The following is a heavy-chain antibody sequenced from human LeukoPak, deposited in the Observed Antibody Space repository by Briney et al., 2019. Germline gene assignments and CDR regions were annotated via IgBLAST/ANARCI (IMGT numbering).Heavy chain of an antibody. J-gene: IGHJ4*02. CDR1: GGSISSYY. CDR3: ARVGICSGGSCLLDY. D-gene: IGHD2-15*01. V-gene: IGHV4-59*01. CDR2: IYYSGST. Sequence: SETLSLTCTVSGGSISSYYWSWIRQPPGKGLEWIGYIYYSGSTNYNPSLKSRVTISVDTSKNQFSLKPSSVTAADTAVYYCARVGICSGGSCLLDYWGQGTLVTVSS.